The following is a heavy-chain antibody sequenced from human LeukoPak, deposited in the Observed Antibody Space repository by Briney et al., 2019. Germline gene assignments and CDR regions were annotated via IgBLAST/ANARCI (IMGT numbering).Heavy chain of an antibody. J-gene: IGHJ4*02. Sequence: GGSLRLSCAVSGFPLSSYAMSWVRQAPGKGLEWVSATSSSDAGTYYADSVKGRFTISRDNSKNTLYLQMNSLRAEDTAVYYCAKDYAAMVKWGPDYWGQGTLVTVSS. CDR1: GFPLSSYA. D-gene: IGHD5-18*01. CDR3: AKDYAAMVKWGPDY. V-gene: IGHV3-23*01. CDR2: TSSSDAGT.